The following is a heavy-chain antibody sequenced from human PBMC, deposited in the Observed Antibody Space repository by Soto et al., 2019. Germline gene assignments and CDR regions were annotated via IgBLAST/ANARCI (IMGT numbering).Heavy chain of an antibody. Sequence: ASGKVSCKASGFTFTNHAMHWVRHAPGQGLEWMGWINTGIGNTMYSRKFQGRVTITRDTSAKTAYMDLSSLRSEDTAVYFCARERTTSPRLGYWGHGTLVTVFS. V-gene: IGHV1-3*04. CDR3: ARERTTSPRLGY. D-gene: IGHD1-7*01. CDR1: GFTFTNHA. CDR2: INTGIGNT. J-gene: IGHJ4*01.